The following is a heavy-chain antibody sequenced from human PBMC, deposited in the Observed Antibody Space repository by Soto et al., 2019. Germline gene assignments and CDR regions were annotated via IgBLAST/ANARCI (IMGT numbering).Heavy chain of an antibody. Sequence: GGSLRLSSAASGFTFSSYAMSWVRQAPGKGLECVSAISGSGGSTYYADSVKGRFTISRDNSKNTLYLQMNSLRAEDTAVYYCAKAQRDKQQLVLLDYWGQGTLVTVSS. D-gene: IGHD6-13*01. CDR3: AKAQRDKQQLVLLDY. V-gene: IGHV3-23*01. CDR1: GFTFSSYA. J-gene: IGHJ4*02. CDR2: ISGSGGST.